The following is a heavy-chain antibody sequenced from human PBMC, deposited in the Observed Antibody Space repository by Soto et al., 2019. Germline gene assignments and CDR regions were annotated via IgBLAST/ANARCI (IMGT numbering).Heavy chain of an antibody. Sequence: GGSLRLSCAASGFTFSSYWMHWVRQAPGKGLVWVSRINSDGSSTSYADSVKGRFTISRDNAKNTLYLQMNSLRAEDTAVYYCARDGSYCSGGSCYSHYYYYYMGVWGKGTRVTVPS. V-gene: IGHV3-74*01. CDR2: INSDGSST. J-gene: IGHJ6*03. CDR3: ARDGSYCSGGSCYSHYYYYYMGV. D-gene: IGHD2-15*01. CDR1: GFTFSSYW.